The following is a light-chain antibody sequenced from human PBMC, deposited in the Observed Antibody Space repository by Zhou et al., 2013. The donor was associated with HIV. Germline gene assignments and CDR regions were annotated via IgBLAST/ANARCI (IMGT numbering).Light chain of an antibody. V-gene: IGKV1-9*01. Sequence: DIQMTQSPSSLSASVGDRVTITCRASQSISSYLNWYQQKPGKAPKLLIYAASTLQSGVPSRFSGSGSATGFTLTISSLQPEDFATYYCQQLNSYPYTFGQGTKLEIK. J-gene: IGKJ2*01. CDR2: AAS. CDR3: QQLNSYPYT. CDR1: QSISSY.